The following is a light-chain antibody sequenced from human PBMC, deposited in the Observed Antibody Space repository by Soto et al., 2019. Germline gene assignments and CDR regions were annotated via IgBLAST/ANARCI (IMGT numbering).Light chain of an antibody. Sequence: DIQMTQSPSSLSASVGDRVTITCRASQGISTYLGWYQQKPGKVPKVLIYSASTLQPGVPSRFSGSGSGTDFTLTISILQPEDVATYYCQSYNSGQEFSFGPGTKVNIK. CDR3: QSYNSGQEFS. V-gene: IGKV1-27*01. CDR1: QGISTY. J-gene: IGKJ3*01. CDR2: SAS.